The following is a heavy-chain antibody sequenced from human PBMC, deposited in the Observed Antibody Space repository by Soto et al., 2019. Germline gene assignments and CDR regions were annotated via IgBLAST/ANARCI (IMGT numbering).Heavy chain of an antibody. CDR1: GGSVSTGVHY. J-gene: IGHJ2*01. CDR3: ARAYYTSWDWFDR. CDR2: IYYSGST. Sequence: QVQLQESGPGLVKPSETLSLTCTVSVSGGSVSTGVHYWSWIRQPPGKGLEWIGYIYYSGSTNYNPSLKSRVTISVDTSKNQFSLTLTSVTAADTAVYYCARAYYTSWDWFDRWGRGTLVTVSS. D-gene: IGHD2-2*01. V-gene: IGHV4-61*08.